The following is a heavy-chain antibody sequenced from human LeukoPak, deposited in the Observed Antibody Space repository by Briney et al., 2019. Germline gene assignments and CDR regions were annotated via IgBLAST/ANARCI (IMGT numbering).Heavy chain of an antibody. CDR1: GGSISSYY. CDR2: IFYSGST. CDR3: ARGGPYYYDSSGFFDY. Sequence: TSETLSLTCTVSGGSISSYYWSWIRQPPGKGLEWIGYIFYSGSTNYNPSLKSRVTISVDTSKNQFSLKLSSVTAADTAVYYCARGGPYYYDSSGFFDYWGQGTLVTVSS. J-gene: IGHJ4*02. V-gene: IGHV4-59*01. D-gene: IGHD3-22*01.